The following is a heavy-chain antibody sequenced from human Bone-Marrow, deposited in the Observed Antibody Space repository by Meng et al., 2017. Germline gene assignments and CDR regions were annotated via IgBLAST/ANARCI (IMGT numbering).Heavy chain of an antibody. CDR3: TRVVTGDY. J-gene: IGHJ4*02. Sequence: GESLKISCTASGFTFGEYAMSWVRQAPGKGLEWVGFIRSKAYGGTTEYAASVKGRFTISRDDSKSIAYLQMNSLKTEDTAVYYCTRVVTGDYWGQGTLVTVSS. D-gene: IGHD3-10*01. CDR2: IRSKAYGGTT. CDR1: GFTFGEYA. V-gene: IGHV3-49*04.